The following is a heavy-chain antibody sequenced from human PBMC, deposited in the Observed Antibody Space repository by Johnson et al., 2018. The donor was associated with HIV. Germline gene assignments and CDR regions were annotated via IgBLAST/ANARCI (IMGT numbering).Heavy chain of an antibody. V-gene: IGHV3-30*03. CDR2: ISYDGSNK. CDR1: GFTFSSYG. J-gene: IGHJ3*02. CDR3: ASGGYSSSWYTEQVAFDI. Sequence: QVQLVESGGGVVQPGRSLRLSCAASGFTFSSYGMHWVRQAPGKGLEWVAVISYDGSNKYYADSVKGRFTISRDNSKNKLYLQMNSLRAEDTAVYYCASGGYSSSWYTEQVAFDIWGQGTMVTVSS. D-gene: IGHD6-13*01.